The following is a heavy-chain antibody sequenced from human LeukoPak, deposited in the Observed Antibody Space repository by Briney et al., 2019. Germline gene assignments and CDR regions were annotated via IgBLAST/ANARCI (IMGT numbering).Heavy chain of an antibody. Sequence: PGGSLRLSCAASGFTFGNYVMNWVRQAPGKGLEWVTLISNDESQKYYVGSVKGRFTISRDNSKNTLYLHMNSLRGEDTAVYYCVKDRREGYNGPDHWGQGTLVTVSS. D-gene: IGHD5-24*01. CDR1: GFTFGNYV. V-gene: IGHV3-30*18. CDR2: ISNDESQK. J-gene: IGHJ4*02. CDR3: VKDRREGYNGPDH.